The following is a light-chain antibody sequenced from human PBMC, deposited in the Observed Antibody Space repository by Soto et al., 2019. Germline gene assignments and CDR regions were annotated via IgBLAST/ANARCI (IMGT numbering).Light chain of an antibody. Sequence: EIVMTPSPATLSVSPGERATLSCRASQSVSSNLAWYLQKPGQAPRLLIYRASTRATGVPANFSGGGSGTDFTLTISSLQSEDFAVYYCQQRSNWPITFGQGTRLEIK. CDR2: RAS. CDR3: QQRSNWPIT. CDR1: QSVSSN. V-gene: IGKV3-15*01. J-gene: IGKJ5*01.